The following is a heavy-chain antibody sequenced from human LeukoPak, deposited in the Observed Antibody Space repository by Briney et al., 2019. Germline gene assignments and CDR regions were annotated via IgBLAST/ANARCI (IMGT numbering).Heavy chain of an antibody. V-gene: IGHV4-34*01. Sequence: SETLSLTCAVYGGSFSGYYWSWIRQPPGKGLEWIGEINHSGSTNYNPSLKSRVTISVDTSKNQFSLKLSSVTAADTAVYCCARGGLIAAAGPHYYYYMDVWGKGTTVTVSS. D-gene: IGHD6-13*01. J-gene: IGHJ6*03. CDR2: INHSGST. CDR3: ARGGLIAAAGPHYYYYMDV. CDR1: GGSFSGYY.